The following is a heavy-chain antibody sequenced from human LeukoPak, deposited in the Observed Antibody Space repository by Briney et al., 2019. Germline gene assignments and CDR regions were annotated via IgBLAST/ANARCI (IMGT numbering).Heavy chain of an antibody. J-gene: IGHJ3*02. Sequence: PSETLSLTCAVSGGSISSGGYSWSWIRQPAGKGLEWIGRIYTSGSTNYNPSLKSRVTMSVDTSKNQFSLKLSSVTAADTAVYYCASGQVTTDAFDIWGQGTMVTVSS. D-gene: IGHD4-17*01. V-gene: IGHV4-61*02. CDR2: IYTSGST. CDR3: ASGQVTTDAFDI. CDR1: GGSISSGGYS.